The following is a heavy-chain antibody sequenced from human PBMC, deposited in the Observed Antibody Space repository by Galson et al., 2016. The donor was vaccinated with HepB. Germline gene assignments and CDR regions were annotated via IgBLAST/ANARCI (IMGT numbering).Heavy chain of an antibody. V-gene: IGHV3-20*04. CDR3: ARGMSDDYGVSADY. CDR1: GFTFDDYG. D-gene: IGHD4-17*01. Sequence: SLRLSCAASGFTFDDYGLNWVRQAPGKGLEWVSGINWNGGSTGYADSVKGRFTISRDNAKNSLYLQMNSLRAEDTALYYCARGMSDDYGVSADYWGQGTLVTVSS. CDR2: INWNGGST. J-gene: IGHJ4*02.